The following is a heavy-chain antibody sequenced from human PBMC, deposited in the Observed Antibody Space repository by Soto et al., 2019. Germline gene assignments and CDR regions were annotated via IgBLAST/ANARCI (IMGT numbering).Heavy chain of an antibody. CDR3: ARGHLAMVRGATEY. Sequence: SETLSLTCAVYGGSFSGYYWSWIRQPPGKGLEWIGEINHSGSTNYNPSLKSRVTISVDTSKNQFSLKLSSVTAADTAVYYCARGHLAMVRGATEYWGQGTLVTVS. V-gene: IGHV4-34*01. CDR1: GGSFSGYY. CDR2: INHSGST. J-gene: IGHJ4*02. D-gene: IGHD3-10*01.